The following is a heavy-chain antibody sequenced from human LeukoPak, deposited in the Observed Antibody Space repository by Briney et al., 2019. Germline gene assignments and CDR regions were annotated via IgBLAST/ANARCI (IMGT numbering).Heavy chain of an antibody. CDR2: INPNSGGT. V-gene: IGHV1-2*02. CDR3: ARVERSGSYPFDY. J-gene: IGHJ4*02. Sequence: ASVKVSCKASGYTFTSYAMNWVRQAPGQGLEWMGWINPNSGGTNYAQKFQGRVTMTRDTSISTAYMELSRLRSDDTAVYYCARVERSGSYPFDYWGQGTLVTVSS. D-gene: IGHD3-10*01. CDR1: GYTFTSYA.